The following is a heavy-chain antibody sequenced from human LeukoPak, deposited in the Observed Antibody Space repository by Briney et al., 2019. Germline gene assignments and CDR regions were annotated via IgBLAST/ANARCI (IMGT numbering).Heavy chain of an antibody. CDR1: GYIFTGYY. CDR2: INPSGGST. Sequence: GASVKVSCKASGYIFTGYYMHWVRQAPGQGLEWMGWINPSGGSTSYAQKFQGRVTMTRDMSTSTVYMELSSLRSEDTAVYYCARGSQGSWRYNWLDPWGQGTLVTVSS. D-gene: IGHD6-13*01. J-gene: IGHJ5*02. V-gene: IGHV1-46*01. CDR3: ARGSQGSWRYNWLDP.